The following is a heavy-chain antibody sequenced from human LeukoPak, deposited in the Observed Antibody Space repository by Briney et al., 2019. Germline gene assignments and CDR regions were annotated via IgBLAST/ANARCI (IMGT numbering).Heavy chain of an antibody. V-gene: IGHV4-39*01. J-gene: IGHJ4*01. D-gene: IGHD6-25*01. Sequence: PSETLSLTCNVSGVSISSSSYYWGWIRQPPGRGLEWIGSIYSSGSTYYNSSLKSRVTISIDTSKNQVSLKMSSVTAADTAVYYCAKSGGYGLIDYWGQGTLVTVSS. CDR2: IYSSGST. CDR3: AKSGGYGLIDY. CDR1: GVSISSSSYY.